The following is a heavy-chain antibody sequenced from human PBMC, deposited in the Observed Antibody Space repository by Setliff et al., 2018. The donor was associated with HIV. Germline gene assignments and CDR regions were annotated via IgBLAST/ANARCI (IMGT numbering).Heavy chain of an antibody. CDR3: ARGPSLQTTLFDY. CDR2: IYYSGST. J-gene: IGHJ4*02. V-gene: IGHV4-59*11. CDR1: GGSISSHY. Sequence: KTSETLSLTCTVSGGSISSHYWSWIRQPPGKGLEWIGYIYYSGSTNYNPSLKSRVTISVDTSKNQFSLKLTSVTAADTALYYCARGPSLQTTLFDYWGQGTLVTVSS.